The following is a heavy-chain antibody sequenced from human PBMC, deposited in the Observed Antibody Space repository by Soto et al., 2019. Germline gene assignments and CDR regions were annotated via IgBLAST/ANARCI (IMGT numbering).Heavy chain of an antibody. CDR3: ARMDGDYNYYGLDV. CDR1: GFSLTNGRMG. D-gene: IGHD4-17*01. CDR2: FFSDAER. V-gene: IGHV2-26*01. Sequence: SGPTLVNPTETLTLTCSVSGFSLTNGRMGVSWIRQPPGKALEWLAHFFSDAERSYSTSMQSRLNMYKDSSGSQVVLTMTDMAPADTATYFCARMDGDYNYYGLDVWGHGIAVTVSS. J-gene: IGHJ6*02.